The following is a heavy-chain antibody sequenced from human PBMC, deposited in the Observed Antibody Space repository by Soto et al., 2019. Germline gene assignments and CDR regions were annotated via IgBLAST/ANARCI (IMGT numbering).Heavy chain of an antibody. Sequence: QVQLVESGGGVVQPGRSLRLSCAASGFTFSSYAMHWVRQAPGKGLEWVAVISYDGSNKYYADSVKGRFTISRDNSKNTLYLQKNSLRAEDTAVYYCASEKIAAAGQSHYYYGMDVWGQGTTVTVSS. D-gene: IGHD6-13*01. CDR1: GFTFSSYA. V-gene: IGHV3-30-3*01. CDR2: ISYDGSNK. J-gene: IGHJ6*02. CDR3: ASEKIAAAGQSHYYYGMDV.